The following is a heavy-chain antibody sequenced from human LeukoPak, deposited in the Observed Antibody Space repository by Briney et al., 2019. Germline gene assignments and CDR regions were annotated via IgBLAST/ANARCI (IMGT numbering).Heavy chain of an antibody. D-gene: IGHD5-18*01. CDR3: ARHGGYSYGLRY. Sequence: SETLSLTCTVSGGSISSYYWSWIRQPSGKGLEWIGYIYYSGSTNYNPSLKSRVTISVDTSKNQFSLKLSSVTAADTAVYYCARHGGYSYGLRYWGQGTLVTVSS. J-gene: IGHJ4*02. V-gene: IGHV4-59*08. CDR1: GGSISSYY. CDR2: IYYSGST.